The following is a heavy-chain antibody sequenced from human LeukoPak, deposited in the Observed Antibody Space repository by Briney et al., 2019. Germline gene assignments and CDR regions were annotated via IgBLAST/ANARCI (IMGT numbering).Heavy chain of an antibody. D-gene: IGHD1-26*01. CDR3: ARGEAALDY. V-gene: IGHV5-51*01. J-gene: IGHJ4*02. Sequence: GESLKISCKSSGHNFASYWIAWVRQMPGRSLEWMGIIHPSDFETRYSPSFQGQVTISADKSISTAYLQWSSLKASDTAMYYCARGEAALDYWGQGTLVTVSS. CDR2: IHPSDFET. CDR1: GHNFASYW.